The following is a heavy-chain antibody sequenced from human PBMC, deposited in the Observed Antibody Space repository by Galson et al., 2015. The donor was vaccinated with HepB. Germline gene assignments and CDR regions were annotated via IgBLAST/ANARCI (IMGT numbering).Heavy chain of an antibody. V-gene: IGHV1-2*02. CDR2: INPKSGDT. CDR3: GRGMPVAGNVYLDY. J-gene: IGHJ4*02. Sequence: SVKVSCKASGYTFTDYLIHWVRQTPGQGLEWMGLINPKSGDTKYLQKFQGRVSLTRDTSISTAYMEVGGLRSDDTAVYYCGRGMPVAGNVYLDYWGQGALVTVSS. D-gene: IGHD6-19*01. CDR1: GYTFTDYL.